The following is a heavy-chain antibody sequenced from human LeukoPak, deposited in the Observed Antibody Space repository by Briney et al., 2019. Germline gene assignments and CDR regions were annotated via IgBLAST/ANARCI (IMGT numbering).Heavy chain of an antibody. CDR3: ARGPTSPDSSVDY. D-gene: IGHD3-22*01. Sequence: ASVKVSCKASGYTFTGYYMHWVRQAPGQGLEWMGRINPNSGGTNYAQKFQGRVTMTRDTSISTAYMGLSRLRSDDTAVYYCARGPTSPDSSVDYWGQGTLVTVSS. V-gene: IGHV1-2*06. CDR1: GYTFTGYY. J-gene: IGHJ4*02. CDR2: INPNSGGT.